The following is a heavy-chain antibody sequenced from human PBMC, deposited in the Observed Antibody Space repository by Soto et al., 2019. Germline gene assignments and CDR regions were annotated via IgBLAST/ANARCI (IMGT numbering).Heavy chain of an antibody. CDR3: ARDLEYSSSAGGQYFDY. Sequence: ASVKVSCKASGGTFSSYASSGVRQAPGQGLEWMGGIIPIFGTANYAQKFQGRVKITADKSTSTAYMELSSLRSEDTAVYYCARDLEYSSSAGGQYFDYWGQGTLVTVSS. J-gene: IGHJ4*02. CDR1: GGTFSSYA. D-gene: IGHD6-6*01. CDR2: IIPIFGTA. V-gene: IGHV1-69*06.